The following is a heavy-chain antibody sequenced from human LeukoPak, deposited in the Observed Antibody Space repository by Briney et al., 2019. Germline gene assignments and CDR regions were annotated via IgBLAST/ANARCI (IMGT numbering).Heavy chain of an antibody. CDR3: AKDGYVVVPAAIGDYYYYYMDV. J-gene: IGHJ6*03. D-gene: IGHD2-2*01. Sequence: GASVKVSCEASGYTFTGYYMHWVRQAPGQGLEWMGRINPNSGGTNYAQKFQGRVTMHRDTSISRAYMELSRLRSDDTAVYYCAKDGYVVVPAAIGDYYYYYMDVWGKGTTVTVSS. CDR1: GYTFTGYY. V-gene: IGHV1-2*06. CDR2: INPNSGGT.